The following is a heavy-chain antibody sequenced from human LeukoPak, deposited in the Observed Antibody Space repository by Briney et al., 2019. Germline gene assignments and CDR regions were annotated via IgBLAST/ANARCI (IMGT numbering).Heavy chain of an antibody. Sequence: GGSLRLSWAASGFTFSSYWMSWVRQAPGKGLEWVANIKQDGSEKYYVDSVKGRFTISRDNAKNSLYLQMNSLRAEDTAVYYCARRRYSGSSKHFDYWGQGTLVTVSS. J-gene: IGHJ4*02. CDR1: GFTFSSYW. D-gene: IGHD1-26*01. CDR3: ARRRYSGSSKHFDY. CDR2: IKQDGSEK. V-gene: IGHV3-7*01.